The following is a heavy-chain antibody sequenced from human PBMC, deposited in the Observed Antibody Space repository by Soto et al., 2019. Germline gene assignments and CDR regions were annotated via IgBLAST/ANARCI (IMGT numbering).Heavy chain of an antibody. CDR2: IYYSGST. D-gene: IGHD6-6*01. CDR3: ASFVGVAARFDAFDI. Sequence: SDTLSLTCTVSGGSISSGDYYWSWIRQPPGKGLEWIGYIYYSGSTYYNPSLKSRVTISVDTSKNQFSLKLSSVTAADTAVYYCASFVGVAARFDAFDIWGQGTLVTVS. CDR1: GGSISSGDYY. J-gene: IGHJ3*02. V-gene: IGHV4-30-4*01.